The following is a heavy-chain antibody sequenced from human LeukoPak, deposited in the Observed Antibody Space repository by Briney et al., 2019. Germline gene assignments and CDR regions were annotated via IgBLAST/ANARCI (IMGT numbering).Heavy chain of an antibody. CDR2: ISAYNGNT. CDR1: RYTFTSYG. D-gene: IGHD5-18*01. Sequence: GASVKVSCKASRYTFTSYGISWVRQAPGQGLEWMGWISAYNGNTNYAQKLQGRVTMTTDTSTSTAYMELRSLGSDDTAVYYCARDYSGGTAMVHRFDYWGQGTLVTVSS. V-gene: IGHV1-18*01. J-gene: IGHJ4*02. CDR3: ARDYSGGTAMVHRFDY.